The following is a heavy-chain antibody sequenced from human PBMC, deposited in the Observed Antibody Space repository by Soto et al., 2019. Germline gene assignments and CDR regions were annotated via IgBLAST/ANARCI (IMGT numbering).Heavy chain of an antibody. Sequence: SETLSLTCTVSVGSISSSSYYWGWIRQPPGKGLEWIGSIYYSGSTYYNPSLKSRVTISVDTSKNQFSLKLSSVTAADTAVYYCARYFYDFWSGQYFDYWGQGTLVTVSS. D-gene: IGHD3-3*01. CDR3: ARYFYDFWSGQYFDY. CDR1: VGSISSSSYY. CDR2: IYYSGST. V-gene: IGHV4-39*01. J-gene: IGHJ4*02.